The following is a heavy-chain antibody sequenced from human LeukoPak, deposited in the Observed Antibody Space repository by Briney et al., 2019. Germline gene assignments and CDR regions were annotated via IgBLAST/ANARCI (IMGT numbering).Heavy chain of an antibody. CDR1: GFTFSGYS. CDR2: IRSSGSSI. J-gene: IGHJ6*04. Sequence: GGSLRLSCAVSGFTFSGYSMSWIRQAPGKGLEWVSYIRSSGSSIYYADSVKGRFTISRDNAKNSLYLQMNSLRVEDTAMYYCARVSDSWSCAVWGKGTTVTVSS. D-gene: IGHD6-13*01. CDR3: ARVSDSWSCAV. V-gene: IGHV3-11*01.